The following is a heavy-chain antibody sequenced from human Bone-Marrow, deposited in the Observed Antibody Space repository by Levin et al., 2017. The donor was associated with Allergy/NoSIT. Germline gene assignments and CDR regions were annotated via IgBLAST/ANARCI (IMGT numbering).Heavy chain of an antibody. CDR2: IYYSGST. Sequence: SQTLSLTCTVSGGSISSGGYYWSWIRQHPGKGLEWIGYIYYSGSTYYNPSLKSRVTISVDTSKNQFSLKLSSVTAADTAVYYCARDKDGDYLSPTEWYFDLWGRGTLVTVSS. CDR1: GGSISSGGYY. D-gene: IGHD4-17*01. CDR3: ARDKDGDYLSPTEWYFDL. V-gene: IGHV4-31*03. J-gene: IGHJ2*01.